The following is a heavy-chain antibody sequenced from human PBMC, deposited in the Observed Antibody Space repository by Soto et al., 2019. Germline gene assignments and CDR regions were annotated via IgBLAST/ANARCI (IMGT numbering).Heavy chain of an antibody. J-gene: IGHJ4*02. Sequence: GSLRLSCAASGFPFGENAMSWVRQAPGKGLEWVSGISDSGATTYYADSVRGRFTISRDTSKNTLSLQMKSLRAEDSASYYCAKEDTSSGSLDYWGQGGLVTVAS. D-gene: IGHD6-19*01. CDR2: ISDSGATT. CDR3: AKEDTSSGSLDY. V-gene: IGHV3-23*01. CDR1: GFPFGENA.